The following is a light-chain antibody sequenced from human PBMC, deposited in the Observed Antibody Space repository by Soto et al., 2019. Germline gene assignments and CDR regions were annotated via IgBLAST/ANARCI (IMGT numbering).Light chain of an antibody. CDR2: DAS. J-gene: IGKJ5*01. Sequence: EIIMTQSPATLSVSPGEGATLSCRASQGIGSTLAWYQHKPGQTPRLLIYDASNRATGIPARFSGSGSGTDFTLTISSPEPEDFAVYYCQQRSEWPITFGQGTRLEIK. CDR3: QQRSEWPIT. CDR1: QGIGST. V-gene: IGKV3D-11*03.